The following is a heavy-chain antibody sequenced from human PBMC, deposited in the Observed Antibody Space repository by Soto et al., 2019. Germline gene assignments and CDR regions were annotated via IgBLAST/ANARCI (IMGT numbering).Heavy chain of an antibody. CDR2: ISYDGTNK. D-gene: IGHD7-27*01. CDR3: ARDPKTSGGQHWAFNYFDS. V-gene: IGHV3-30-3*01. CDR1: GFSFSISP. J-gene: IGHJ4*02. Sequence: GGSLRLSCAASGFSFSISPMHWVRQAPGKGPEWVALISYDGTNKFYADSVKGRFTISRDNSRSTLYLQVDSLRPEDAAVYYCARDPKTSGGQHWAFNYFDSWGQGTLVTVSS.